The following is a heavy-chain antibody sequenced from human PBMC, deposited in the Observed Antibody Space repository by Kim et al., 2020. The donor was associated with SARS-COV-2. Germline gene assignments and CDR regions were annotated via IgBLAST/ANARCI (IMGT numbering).Heavy chain of an antibody. J-gene: IGHJ5*02. V-gene: IGHV1-3*01. CDR3: ARESYSSSWYVWFDP. D-gene: IGHD6-13*01. Sequence: QKFQGRVTITRDTSASTAYMELSSLRSEDTAVYYCARESYSSSWYVWFDPWGQGTLVTVSS.